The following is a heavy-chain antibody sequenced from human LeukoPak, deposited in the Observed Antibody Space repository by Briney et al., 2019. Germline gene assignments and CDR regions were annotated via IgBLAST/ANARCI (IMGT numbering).Heavy chain of an antibody. Sequence: PGGSLRLSCAASGFTFSSYSMNWVRQAPGKGLEWVSSISSSSSYIYYADSVKGRFTISRDNAKNSLYLQMNSLRAEDTAVYYCARGGDSGYDQYYFDYWGQGTPVTVSS. CDR1: GFTFSSYS. CDR2: ISSSSSYI. CDR3: ARGGDSGYDQYYFDY. V-gene: IGHV3-21*01. D-gene: IGHD5-12*01. J-gene: IGHJ4*02.